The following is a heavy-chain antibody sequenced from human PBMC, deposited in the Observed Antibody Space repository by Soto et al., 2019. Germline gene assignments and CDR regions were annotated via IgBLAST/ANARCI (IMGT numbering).Heavy chain of an antibody. D-gene: IGHD1-26*01. CDR1: GFSLSTSGVG. J-gene: IGHJ4*02. CDR3: AHSLIHTCGARGAFDY. V-gene: IGHV2-5*02. Sequence: QITLKESGPTLVKPTQTLTLTCTFSGFSLSTSGVGVGWIRQPPGKALEWLALIYWDDDKRYSPSLKSRLTITKDTSKNQVVRTLTNMDPVDTATYYCAHSLIHTCGARGAFDYWGQGTLVTVSS. CDR2: IYWDDDK.